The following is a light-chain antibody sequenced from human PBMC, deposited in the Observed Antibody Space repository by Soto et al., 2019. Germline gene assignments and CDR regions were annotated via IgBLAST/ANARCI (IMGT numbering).Light chain of an antibody. CDR1: QSVSSSY. CDR2: GAS. J-gene: IGKJ1*01. CDR3: QQYGSSSPTWP. Sequence: EIVVTKSPGTLSLSPGERATLSCRASQSVSSSYLAWYQQKPGQAPRLLIYGASSRATGIPDRFSGSGSGTDFTLTISRLEPEDFAVYYCQQYGSSSPTWPFAQGTKMDI. V-gene: IGKV3-20*01.